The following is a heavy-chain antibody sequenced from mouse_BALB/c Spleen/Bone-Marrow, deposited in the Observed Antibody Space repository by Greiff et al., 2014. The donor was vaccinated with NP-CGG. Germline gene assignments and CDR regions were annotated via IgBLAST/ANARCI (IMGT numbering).Heavy chain of an antibody. CDR2: ISPYNDGT. V-gene: IGHV1-14*01. D-gene: IGHD2-14*01. Sequence: EVKLMESGPELVKPGASVKMSCKASGYTFTSYVMHWVKQKPGQGLEWIGYISPYNDGTKYNEKFKGKATLTSDKSSSTAYMELSSLTSEDSAVYYCARRGYRYDGFAYWGQGTLVTVSA. CDR3: ARRGYRYDGFAY. J-gene: IGHJ3*01. CDR1: GYTFTSYV.